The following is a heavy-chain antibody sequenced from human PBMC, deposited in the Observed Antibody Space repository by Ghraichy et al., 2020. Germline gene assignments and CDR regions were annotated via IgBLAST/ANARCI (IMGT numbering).Heavy chain of an antibody. Sequence: GGSLRLSCAASGFTFSSYWMSWVRQAPAKGLEWVANIKQDGSEKYYVESVKGRFTISRDNAKNSLYLQMNSLRAEDSAVYYCARYCSSTSCNFDYWGQGTLVTVSS. J-gene: IGHJ4*02. CDR3: ARYCSSTSCNFDY. CDR1: GFTFSSYW. D-gene: IGHD2-2*01. CDR2: IKQDGSEK. V-gene: IGHV3-7*03.